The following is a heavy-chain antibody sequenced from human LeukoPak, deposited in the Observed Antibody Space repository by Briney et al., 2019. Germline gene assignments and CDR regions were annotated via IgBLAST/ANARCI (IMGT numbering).Heavy chain of an antibody. J-gene: IGHJ4*02. V-gene: IGHV1-18*01. D-gene: IGHD4-17*01. Sequence: ASVKVSCKATGYTFTIYGISWVRQAPGQGLEWMGWISAYNGNTNYAQKLQGRVTMTTDTSTSTAYMELRSLRSDDTAAYYCARVFDYGDHWPDYWGQGTLVTVSS. CDR3: ARVFDYGDHWPDY. CDR1: GYTFTIYG. CDR2: ISAYNGNT.